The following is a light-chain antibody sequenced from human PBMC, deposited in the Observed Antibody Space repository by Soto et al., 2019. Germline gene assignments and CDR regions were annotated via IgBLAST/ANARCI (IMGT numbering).Light chain of an antibody. CDR3: SSYTSSSARV. Sequence: QSALTQPASESGSPGQSITISCTGTSSDVGGYNYVSWYQQHTGKAPKLVIYEVSNRPSGVSNRFSGSKSVNTASLTISGLQAEDEADYYCSSYTSSSARVFGGGTKLTVL. V-gene: IGLV2-14*01. J-gene: IGLJ3*02. CDR2: EVS. CDR1: SSDVGGYNY.